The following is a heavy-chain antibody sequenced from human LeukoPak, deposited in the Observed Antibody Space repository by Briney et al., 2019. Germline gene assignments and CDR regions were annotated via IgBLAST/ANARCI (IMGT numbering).Heavy chain of an antibody. D-gene: IGHD3-10*01. CDR3: AREGSSSPGPVGY. J-gene: IGHJ4*02. CDR2: IKQDGSEK. V-gene: IGHV3-7*01. Sequence: PGGSLRLSCAASGFTFSSYWMSWVRQAPGKGLEWVANIKQDGSEKYYVDSVKGRFTISRDNAKSSLYLQMNSLRAEDTAVYYCAREGSSSPGPVGYWGQGTLVTVSS. CDR1: GFTFSSYW.